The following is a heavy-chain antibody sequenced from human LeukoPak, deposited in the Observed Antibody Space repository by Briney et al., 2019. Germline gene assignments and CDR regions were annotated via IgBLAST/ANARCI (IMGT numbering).Heavy chain of an antibody. V-gene: IGHV7-4-1*02. CDR1: GYTFTSYA. CDR3: ARDCYDILTGYNWFDP. D-gene: IGHD3-9*01. Sequence: ASVKVSCKASGYTFTSYAMNWVRQAPGQGLEWIGWINTNTGNPTYAQRFTGRFVFHLDTSVSTAYLQISSLKAEDTAVYYCARDCYDILTGYNWFDPWGQGTLVTVSS. J-gene: IGHJ5*02. CDR2: INTNTGNP.